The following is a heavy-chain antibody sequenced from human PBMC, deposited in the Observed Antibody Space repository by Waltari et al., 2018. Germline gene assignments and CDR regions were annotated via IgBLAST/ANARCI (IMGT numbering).Heavy chain of an antibody. CDR3: AISERVYCSSTSCRFDP. Sequence: QLQLQESGPGLVKPSETLSLTCTVSGGSISSSSYYWGWIRQPPGKGLEWIGSIYYSGSTYYNPTLKSRVTISVDTSKNQFSLKLSSVTAADTAVYYCAISERVYCSSTSCRFDPWGQGTLVTVSS. V-gene: IGHV4-39*01. CDR1: GGSISSSSYY. J-gene: IGHJ5*02. CDR2: IYYSGST. D-gene: IGHD2-2*01.